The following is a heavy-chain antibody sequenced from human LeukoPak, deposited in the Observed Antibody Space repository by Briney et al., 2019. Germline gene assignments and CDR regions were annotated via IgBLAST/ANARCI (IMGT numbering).Heavy chain of an antibody. CDR3: ARISGGLAY. CDR2: ISGYNGNT. CDR1: GYTFTSYG. Sequence: ASVKVSCKASGYTFTSYGISWVRQAPGQGLEWMGWISGYNGNTKYAQKFQARVTLTTDTSTSTAYMELWSLRSDDTAVYYCARISGGLAYWGQGTLVTVSS. D-gene: IGHD3-10*01. V-gene: IGHV1-18*01. J-gene: IGHJ4*02.